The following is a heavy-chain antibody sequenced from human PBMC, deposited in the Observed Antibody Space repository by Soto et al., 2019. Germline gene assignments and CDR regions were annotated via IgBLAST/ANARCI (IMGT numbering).Heavy chain of an antibody. D-gene: IGHD2-2*01. J-gene: IGHJ4*02. CDR1: GFTFSSYS. Sequence: GGSLRLSCAASGFTFSSYSMNWVRQAPGKGLEWVSYISSSSSTIYYADSVKGRFTISRDNAKNSLYLQMNSLRAEDTAVYYCASVGGYCSSTSCYEDYWGQGTLVTVSS. V-gene: IGHV3-48*01. CDR2: ISSSSSTI. CDR3: ASVGGYCSSTSCYEDY.